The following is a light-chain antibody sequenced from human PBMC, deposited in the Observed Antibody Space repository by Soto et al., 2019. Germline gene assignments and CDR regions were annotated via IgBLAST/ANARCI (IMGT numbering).Light chain of an antibody. Sequence: QSALTQPASVSGSPGQSITISCTGTSSEVGGYNYVSWYQQHPGKAPKFMIYEVSNRPSGVSNRFSGSKSGNTASLTISGLQAEDEADYYCSSYTSSNTLAVFGGGTKLTVL. J-gene: IGLJ2*01. CDR2: EVS. V-gene: IGLV2-14*01. CDR3: SSYTSSNTLAV. CDR1: SSEVGGYNY.